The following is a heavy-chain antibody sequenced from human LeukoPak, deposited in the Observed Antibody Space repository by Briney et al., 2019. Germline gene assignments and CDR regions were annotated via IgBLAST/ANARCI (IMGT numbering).Heavy chain of an antibody. V-gene: IGHV4-39*07. CDR2: IYNSGST. D-gene: IGHD3-10*01. CDR3: ARRDYYGSGSYYN. J-gene: IGHJ4*02. Sequence: SETLSLTCTVSGGSISSSSYYWGWIRQPPGKGLEWIGSIYNSGSTNYSPSLRSRVTISVDTSKNQFSLKLSSVTAADTAVYYCARRDYYGSGSYYNWGQGTLVTVSS. CDR1: GGSISSSSYY.